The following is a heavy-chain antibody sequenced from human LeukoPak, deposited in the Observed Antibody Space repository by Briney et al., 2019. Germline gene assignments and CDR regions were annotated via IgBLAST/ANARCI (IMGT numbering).Heavy chain of an antibody. J-gene: IGHJ4*02. CDR3: ASPLWFGELPFDY. D-gene: IGHD3-10*01. Sequence: ASETLSLTCTVSGGSISGSSYYWGWIRQPPGKGLEWIGSIYYSGSTYYNPSLKSRVTISVDTSKNQFSLKLSSVTAADTAVYYCASPLWFGELPFDYWGQGTLVTVSS. CDR1: GGSISGSSYY. V-gene: IGHV4-39*01. CDR2: IYYSGST.